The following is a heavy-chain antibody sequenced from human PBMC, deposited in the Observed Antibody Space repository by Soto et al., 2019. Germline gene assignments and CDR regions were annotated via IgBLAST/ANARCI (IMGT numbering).Heavy chain of an antibody. Sequence: EVQLVESGGVSVQPGGSLRLSCAASGFSLSNYWMHWVRQAPGKGLVWVSRINIDGSTTTYADSVKGRFTISRDNAKNTLYLQMNSLRDEDMAVYYCVRIRRGDGYTFGYWGQGTLVTVSS. J-gene: IGHJ4*02. CDR1: GFSLSNYW. CDR2: INIDGSTT. CDR3: VRIRRGDGYTFGY. D-gene: IGHD5-12*01. V-gene: IGHV3-74*01.